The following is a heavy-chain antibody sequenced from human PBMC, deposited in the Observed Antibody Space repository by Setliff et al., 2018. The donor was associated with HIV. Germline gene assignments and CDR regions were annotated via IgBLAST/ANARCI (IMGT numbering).Heavy chain of an antibody. CDR1: GGTFSTYV. CDR3: TRGRGIIGALVY. D-gene: IGHD2-21*01. V-gene: IGHV1-69*13. J-gene: IGHJ4*02. Sequence: SVKVSCKASGGTFSTYVISWVRQAPGQGPEWMGGIIPIFGTPKYAQKFQGRVTITADESTSTAYMELYNLRSEDTAMYYCTRGRGIIGALVYWGQGTLVTVSS. CDR2: IIPIFGTP.